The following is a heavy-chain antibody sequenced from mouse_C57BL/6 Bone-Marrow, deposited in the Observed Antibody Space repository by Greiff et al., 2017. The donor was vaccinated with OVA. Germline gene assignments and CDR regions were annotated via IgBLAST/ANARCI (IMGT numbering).Heavy chain of an antibody. V-gene: IGHV5-17*01. CDR1: GFTFSDYG. D-gene: IGHD1-1*01. J-gene: IGHJ2*01. Sequence: EVKLQESGGGLVKPGGSLKLSCAASGFTFSDYGMHWVRQAPEKGLEWVAYISSGSSTIYYADTVKGRFTISRDNAKNTLFLQMTSLRSEDTAMYYCARKYTVYGSSFYYFDYWGQGTTLTVSS. CDR3: ARKYTVYGSSFYYFDY. CDR2: ISSGSSTI.